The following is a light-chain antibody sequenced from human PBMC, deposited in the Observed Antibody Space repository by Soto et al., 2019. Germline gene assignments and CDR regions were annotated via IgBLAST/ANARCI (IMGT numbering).Light chain of an antibody. CDR2: AAS. Sequence: DIQMTQSPSSLSASVGDRGTITCRASQSISSYLNWYQQKPGKAPKLLIYAASSLQSGVPSRFSGSGSGTDFTLTISRMQDEDYANYYCQLSDRTPFTFGPGTKVDIK. CDR3: QLSDRTPFT. V-gene: IGKV1-39*01. J-gene: IGKJ3*01. CDR1: QSISSY.